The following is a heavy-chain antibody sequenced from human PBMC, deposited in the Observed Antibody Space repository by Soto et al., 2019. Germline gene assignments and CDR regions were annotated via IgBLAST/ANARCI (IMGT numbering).Heavy chain of an antibody. V-gene: IGHV3-30*03. CDR1: GFTFSSYG. Sequence: QVQLVESGGGVVQPGRSLRLSCAASGFTFSSYGMHWVRQAPGKGLEWVAVISYDGSNKYYADSVKGRFTISRDNTKNNPYLQMNSRRAEDKTVDYCATDLWAGISSYDTHDAFDIWGQGTMVTVSS. CDR3: ATDLWAGISSYDTHDAFDI. CDR2: ISYDGSNK. D-gene: IGHD3-9*01. J-gene: IGHJ3*02.